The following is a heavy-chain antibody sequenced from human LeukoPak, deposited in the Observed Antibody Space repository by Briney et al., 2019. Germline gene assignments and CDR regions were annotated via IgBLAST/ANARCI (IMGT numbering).Heavy chain of an antibody. Sequence: GESLKISCKGSGYSFTSYWIGWVRQMPGKGLEWMGIIYPGDSDTRYSPSFQGQVTISADKSISTAYLQWSSLKASDTAMYYCARPKRSASRRDAFDIWGQGTMVTVSS. CDR2: IYPGDSDT. D-gene: IGHD1-26*01. CDR1: GYSFTSYW. CDR3: ARPKRSASRRDAFDI. V-gene: IGHV5-51*01. J-gene: IGHJ3*02.